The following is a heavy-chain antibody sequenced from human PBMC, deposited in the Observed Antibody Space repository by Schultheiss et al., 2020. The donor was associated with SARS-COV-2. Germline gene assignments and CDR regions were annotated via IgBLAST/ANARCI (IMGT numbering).Heavy chain of an antibody. J-gene: IGHJ6*03. Sequence: ASVKVSCKASGYTFTGYYMHWVRQAPGQGLEWMGWISAYNGNTNYAQKLQGRVTMTTDTSTSTAYMELRSLRSDDTAVYYCARLAVAVYYYYYYMDVWGKGTTVTVSS. V-gene: IGHV1-18*04. D-gene: IGHD6-19*01. CDR3: ARLAVAVYYYYYYMDV. CDR1: GYTFTGYY. CDR2: ISAYNGNT.